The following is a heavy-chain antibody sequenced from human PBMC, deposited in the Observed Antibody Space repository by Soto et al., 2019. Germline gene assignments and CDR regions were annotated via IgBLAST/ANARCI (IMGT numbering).Heavy chain of an antibody. D-gene: IGHD2-15*01. CDR2: IDRDGSGK. J-gene: IGHJ6*04. V-gene: IGHV3-7*01. CDR3: AKGTVRLVVVVAAV. CDR1: GVTFYGHG. Sequence: GCSLGLSCAASGVTFYGHGVTWVRKDPGKGLEWVANIDRDGSGKYYVESVRDRFTISRDNAENSLYLQMSSLRAEDTAVYYCAKGTVRLVVVVAAVWGKGTTVTVSS.